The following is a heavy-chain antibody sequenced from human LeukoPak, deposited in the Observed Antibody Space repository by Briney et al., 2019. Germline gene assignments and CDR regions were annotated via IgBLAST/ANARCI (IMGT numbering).Heavy chain of an antibody. CDR1: GFTFSSYA. V-gene: IGHV3-30-3*01. Sequence: GGSLRLSCAASGFTFSSYAMHWVRQAPGKGLEWVAVISYDGSNKYYADSVKGRFTISRDNSKNTLYLQMNSLRAEDTAVYYCARHSDWSYYIYYYYYGMDVWGQGTTVTVSS. J-gene: IGHJ6*02. D-gene: IGHD1-26*01. CDR2: ISYDGSNK. CDR3: ARHSDWSYYIYYYYYGMDV.